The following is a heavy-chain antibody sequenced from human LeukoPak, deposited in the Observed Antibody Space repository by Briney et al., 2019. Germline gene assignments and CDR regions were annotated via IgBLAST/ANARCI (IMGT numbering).Heavy chain of an antibody. D-gene: IGHD2-2*01. Sequence: GGSLRLSCAASGFTFSGYWMHWVRQAPGKGLVWVSRINTDGSTTSYADSVKGRFTISRDNAKNSLYLQMNSLSPEDTAVYYCASGFVPAAFDYWGQGTLVTVSS. V-gene: IGHV3-74*01. CDR1: GFTFSGYW. CDR3: ASGFVPAAFDY. J-gene: IGHJ4*02. CDR2: INTDGSTT.